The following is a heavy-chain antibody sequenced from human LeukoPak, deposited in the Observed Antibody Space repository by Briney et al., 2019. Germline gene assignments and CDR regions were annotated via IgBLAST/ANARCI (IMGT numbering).Heavy chain of an antibody. D-gene: IGHD6-13*01. CDR3: ARVGYSSSWYRGSGDYYYGMDV. V-gene: IGHV1-18*04. CDR2: ISAYNGNT. Sequence: ASVKVSCKASGYTFTGYYIHWVRQAPGQGLEWMGWISAYNGNTDYAQKLQGRVTMTTDTSTSTAYMELRSLRSDDTAVYYCARVGYSSSWYRGSGDYYYGMDVWGQGTTVTVSS. CDR1: GYTFTGYY. J-gene: IGHJ6*02.